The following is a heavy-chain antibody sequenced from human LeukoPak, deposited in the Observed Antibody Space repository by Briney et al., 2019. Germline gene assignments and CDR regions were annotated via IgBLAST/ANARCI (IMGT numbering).Heavy chain of an antibody. D-gene: IGHD3-22*01. J-gene: IGHJ4*02. V-gene: IGHV4-31*03. CDR3: ARGIDDSSGYYLNYSDY. CDR2: IYYSGST. CDR1: GGSISSGGYY. Sequence: SETLSLTCTVSGGSISSGGYYWSWIRQHPGKGLEWIGYIYYSGSTYYNPSLKSRVTISVDTSKNQFSLKLSSVTAADTAVYYCARGIDDSSGYYLNYSDYWGQGTLVTVSS.